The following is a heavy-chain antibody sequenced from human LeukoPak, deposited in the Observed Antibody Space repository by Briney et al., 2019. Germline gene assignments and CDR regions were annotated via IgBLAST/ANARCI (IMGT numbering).Heavy chain of an antibody. D-gene: IGHD3-10*01. CDR2: INWNGGST. Sequence: PGGSLRLSCVASGFTFDDYGIGWVRQAPGKGLKWVSGINWNGGSTDYADSVKGRFTISRDNAKNSVYLQMSSLRVEDTALYHCVLTSGSGSYRGYLNYWGQGTLVTVSS. J-gene: IGHJ4*02. CDR3: VLTSGSGSYRGYLNY. V-gene: IGHV3-20*01. CDR1: GFTFDDYG.